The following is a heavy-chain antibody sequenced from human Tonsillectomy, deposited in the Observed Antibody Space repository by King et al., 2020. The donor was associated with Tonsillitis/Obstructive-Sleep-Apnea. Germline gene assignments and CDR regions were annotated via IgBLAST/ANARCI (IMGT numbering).Heavy chain of an antibody. J-gene: IGHJ6*03. CDR3: ASGGMTTVTRNYYYMDV. CDR2: ISAYNGNT. D-gene: IGHD4-17*01. V-gene: IGHV1-18*01. CDR1: GYTFTNYG. Sequence: QLVQSGAEVKKPGASVKVSCKASGYTFTNYGISWVRQAPGQGLEWVGWISAYNGNTNYAQKLQGRVTMTTDTSTSTAYMELRSLRSDDTAVYYCASGGMTTVTRNYYYMDVWGKGTTVTVSS.